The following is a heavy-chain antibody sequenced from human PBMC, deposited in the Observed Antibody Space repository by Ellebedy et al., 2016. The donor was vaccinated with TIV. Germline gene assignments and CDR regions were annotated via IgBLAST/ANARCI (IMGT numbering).Heavy chain of an antibody. CDR1: GFTFNNYA. CDR3: ARDSLHYYDSSGYWYYFDY. D-gene: IGHD3-22*01. J-gene: IGHJ4*02. V-gene: IGHV3-23*01. CDR2: ISGSGDST. Sequence: GESLKISXAASGFTFNNYALSWVRQAPGKGLEWVSGISGSGDSTYYADSVKGRFTISRDNFKNTMYLQMNSLRAEDTAVYYCARDSLHYYDSSGYWYYFDYWGQGTLVTVSS.